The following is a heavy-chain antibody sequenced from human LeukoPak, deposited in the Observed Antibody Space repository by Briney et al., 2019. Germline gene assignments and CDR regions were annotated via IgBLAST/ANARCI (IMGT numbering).Heavy chain of an antibody. CDR3: ARGEASGSYLIDY. D-gene: IGHD1-26*01. J-gene: IGHJ4*02. V-gene: IGHV1-3*03. CDR1: GYIFTDHA. Sequence: ASVKVSCKASGYIFTDHAIHWVRQAPGQRLEWMGYINADNGYIKYSQDFQGRVTITRDTSANTDYMELSGLRSEDTAVYYCARGEASGSYLIDYWGQGTLVTVSS. CDR2: INADNGYI.